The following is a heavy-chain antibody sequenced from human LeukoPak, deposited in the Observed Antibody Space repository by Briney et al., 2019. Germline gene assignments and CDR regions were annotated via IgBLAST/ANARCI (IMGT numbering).Heavy chain of an antibody. D-gene: IGHD3-10*01. CDR1: GGTFSSYV. Sequence: ASVKVSCKASGGTFSSYVISWVRQAPGQGLEWMGGIIPIFGTANYAQKFQGRVTITTDESTSTAYMELSSLRSEDTAVYYCAGYGPPLDYYFDYWGQGTLVTVSS. J-gene: IGHJ4*02. CDR2: IIPIFGTA. CDR3: AGYGPPLDYYFDY. V-gene: IGHV1-69*05.